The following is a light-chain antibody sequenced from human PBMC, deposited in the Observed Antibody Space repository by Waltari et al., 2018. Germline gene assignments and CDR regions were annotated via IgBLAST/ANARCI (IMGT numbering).Light chain of an antibody. CDR2: GAS. CDR3: QNHERLPAT. V-gene: IGKV3-20*01. Sequence: EVVLPHSPGTLSLSPGETAPLTCRASQSIGRYLVWYQQKSGQAPRLLISGASTRATGIPDRFSGSGSGTDFSLTISRLEAEDFAVYYCQNHERLPATFGQGTKVEIK. CDR1: QSIGRY. J-gene: IGKJ1*01.